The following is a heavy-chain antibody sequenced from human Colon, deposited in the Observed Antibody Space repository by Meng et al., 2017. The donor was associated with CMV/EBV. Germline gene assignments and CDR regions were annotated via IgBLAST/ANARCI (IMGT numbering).Heavy chain of an antibody. D-gene: IGHD2/OR15-2a*01. V-gene: IGHV3-23*01. CDR3: VKDRSISQLFYDFDS. CDR2: ISGSGGGT. CDR1: GFTFSSYA. J-gene: IGHJ4*02. Sequence: GESLKISCAASGFTFSSYAISWVRQAPGKGLEWVSSISGSGGGTYYADSVKGRFTVSRDNSNNTLYLQMNSLRAEDTGLYYCVKDRSISQLFYDFDSWGQGTVVTVSS.